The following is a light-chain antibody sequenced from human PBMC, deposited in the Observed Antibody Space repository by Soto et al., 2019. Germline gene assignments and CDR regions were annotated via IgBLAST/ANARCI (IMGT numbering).Light chain of an antibody. Sequence: DIQMTQSPSSLSASVGDRATITCRASQSINSYLNWYQQKPGKAPKLLIYAASSLQSGVPSRFSGRGSGTDFTLTISSLQPEDFATYYCQQSYSTPRTFGQGTKVEIK. CDR2: AAS. J-gene: IGKJ1*01. CDR3: QQSYSTPRT. V-gene: IGKV1-39*01. CDR1: QSINSY.